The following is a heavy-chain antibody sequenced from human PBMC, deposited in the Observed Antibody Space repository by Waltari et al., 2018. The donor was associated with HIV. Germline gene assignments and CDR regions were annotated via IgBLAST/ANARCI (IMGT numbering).Heavy chain of an antibody. Sequence: QVQLQESGPGLVKPSETLSLTCTVSGGSISSYYWSWIRQPPGKGLEWIGYIYYSGSTNSNPSLKSRVTISVDTSKNQFSLKLSSVTAADTAVYYCARDMTTVTTSGWFDPWGQGTLVTVSS. D-gene: IGHD4-17*01. J-gene: IGHJ5*02. CDR2: IYYSGST. V-gene: IGHV4-59*01. CDR3: ARDMTTVTTSGWFDP. CDR1: GGSISSYY.